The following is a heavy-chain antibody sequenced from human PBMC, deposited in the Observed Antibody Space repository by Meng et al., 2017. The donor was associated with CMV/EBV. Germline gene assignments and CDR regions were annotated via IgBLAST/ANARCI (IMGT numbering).Heavy chain of an antibody. Sequence: QPRGSGPGRGKPYQTLSLPWAVPGDSISSSRYYWSWIRQPAGKGLEWIGRFSISGSTNYNPSLKSRVTISVDTSKNQFSLQLTSVTAADTAVYYCARDRFYDSRGDYYEIGYWGQGTLVTVSS. CDR1: GDSISSSRYY. D-gene: IGHD3-22*01. CDR3: ARDRFYDSRGDYYEIGY. J-gene: IGHJ4*02. CDR2: FSISGST. V-gene: IGHV4-61*02.